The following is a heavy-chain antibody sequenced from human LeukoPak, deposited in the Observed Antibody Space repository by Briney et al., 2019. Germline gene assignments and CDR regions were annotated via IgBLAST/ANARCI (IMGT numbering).Heavy chain of an antibody. V-gene: IGHV3-48*03. CDR2: ISSSGSTI. CDR1: GFTFSSYE. Sequence: PGGSLRLSCAASGFTFSSYEMNWVRQAPGKGLEWVSYISSSGSTIYYADSVKGRFTISRDNAKNSLYLQMNSLRAEDTAVYYCARGGSYLNWFDPWGQGTLVTVSS. CDR3: ARGGSYLNWFDP. J-gene: IGHJ5*02. D-gene: IGHD1-26*01.